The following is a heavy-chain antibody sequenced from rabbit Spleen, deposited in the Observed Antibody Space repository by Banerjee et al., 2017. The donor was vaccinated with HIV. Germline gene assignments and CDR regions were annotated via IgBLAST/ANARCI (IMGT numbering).Heavy chain of an antibody. D-gene: IGHD1-1*01. Sequence: QEQLVESGGGLVQPGGSLTLTCTASGFTISSHRMNWVRQAPGKGLEWIAWIETGSSGNTYYASWAKGRFTISKTSSTTVTLQMTSLTAADTATYFCARDWSSGGYVGAFNLWGPGTLVTVS. J-gene: IGHJ4*01. V-gene: IGHV1S45*01. CDR3: ARDWSSGGYVGAFNL. CDR1: GFTISSHR. CDR2: IETGSSGNT.